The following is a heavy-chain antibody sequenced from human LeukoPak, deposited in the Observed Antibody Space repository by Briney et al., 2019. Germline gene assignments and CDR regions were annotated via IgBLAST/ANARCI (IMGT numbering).Heavy chain of an antibody. CDR3: ARVDNSGEVYFDC. J-gene: IGHJ4*02. CDR1: GFTVSSSY. D-gene: IGHD2-2*03. CDR2: IYSGGST. Sequence: GGSLRLSCAASGFTVSSSYMGWVRQAPGKGLEWISVIYSGGSTYYADSVNGRFRISRDNSKNTVYLQMNILRAEDTAMYYCARVDNSGEVYFDCWGQGTLVTVSS. V-gene: IGHV3-53*01.